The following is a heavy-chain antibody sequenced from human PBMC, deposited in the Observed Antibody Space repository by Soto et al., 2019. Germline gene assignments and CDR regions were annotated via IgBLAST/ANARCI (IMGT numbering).Heavy chain of an antibody. CDR3: ARFNIAVDAFDI. D-gene: IGHD2-15*01. V-gene: IGHV4-34*01. CDR2: INHSGST. CDR1: GGSFSGYY. Sequence: SETLSLTCAVYGGSFSGYYWSWIRQPPGKGLEWIGEINHSGSTNYNPSLKSRVTISVDTSKNQFSLKLSSVTAADTAVYYCARFNIAVDAFDIWGQGTMVTVSS. J-gene: IGHJ3*02.